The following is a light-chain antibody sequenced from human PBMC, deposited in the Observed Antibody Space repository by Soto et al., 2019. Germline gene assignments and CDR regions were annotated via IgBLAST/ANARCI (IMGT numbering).Light chain of an antibody. CDR1: QSVSSSW. CDR3: QQSHTTPYT. Sequence: EIVLTQSPGTLSLSPGERATLSCRASQSVSSSWLAWYQQKPGQAPRLLIYDASGRATGSPDRFSGSGSGTDFTLTISKLEPEDFATYSCQQSHTTPYTFGQGTRLEIK. V-gene: IGKV3-20*01. J-gene: IGKJ2*01. CDR2: DAS.